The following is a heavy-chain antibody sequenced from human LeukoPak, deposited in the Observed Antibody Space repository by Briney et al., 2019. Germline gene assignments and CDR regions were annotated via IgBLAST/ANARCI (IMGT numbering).Heavy chain of an antibody. J-gene: IGHJ4*02. Sequence: GGSLRLSCAASGFTFSSYAMHWVRQAPGKGLEWVAVISYDGSYEYYADSVRGRFSISRDNSKNTLYLQMDSLGAEDTAVYYCARDRSIGITTADRSFEYWGQGILVSVSS. CDR1: GFTFSSYA. V-gene: IGHV3-30-3*01. D-gene: IGHD3-10*01. CDR2: ISYDGSYE. CDR3: ARDRSIGITTADRSFEY.